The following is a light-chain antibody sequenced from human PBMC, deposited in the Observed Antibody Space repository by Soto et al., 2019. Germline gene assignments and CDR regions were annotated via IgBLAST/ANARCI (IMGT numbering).Light chain of an antibody. CDR3: QQYNSYPWT. CDR2: DAS. Sequence: MTQFPATLSGTPGERVTLSCRASQSVGKKLAWYQQKPGKAPKLLIYDASSLESGVPSRFSGSGSGTEFTLTISSLQPDDFATYYCQQYNSYPWTFGQGTKVDIK. V-gene: IGKV1-5*01. CDR1: QSVGKK. J-gene: IGKJ1*01.